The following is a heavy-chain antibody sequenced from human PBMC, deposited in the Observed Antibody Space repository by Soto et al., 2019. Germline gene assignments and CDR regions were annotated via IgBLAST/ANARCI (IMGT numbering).Heavy chain of an antibody. J-gene: IGHJ4*02. CDR2: IYHTGNA. CDR1: GDSISNSRFY. V-gene: IGHV4-39*07. D-gene: IGHD1-26*01. CDR3: ARDHARGSYGY. Sequence: SETLSLTCSVSGDSISNSRFYWAWIRQPPGEGLEWIGSIYHTGNAYYNPSLKSRVTISVDKSKNQFSLKLSSVTAADTAVYYCARDHARGSYGYWGQGTLVTVSS.